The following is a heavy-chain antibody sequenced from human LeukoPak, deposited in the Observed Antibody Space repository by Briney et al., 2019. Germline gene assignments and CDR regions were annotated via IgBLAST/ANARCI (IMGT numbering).Heavy chain of an antibody. CDR3: ARVRRDYGGNVDQ. Sequence: GGSLRLSCAASGFSFSSYWMTWVRQAPGKGLEWVANIKEDGSEKYYVDSVKGRFTISRDNAKKSLDLQMNGLRAEDAAVYYCARVRRDYGGNVDQWGQGTLVTVSS. CDR2: IKEDGSEK. V-gene: IGHV3-7*01. CDR1: GFSFSSYW. D-gene: IGHD4-23*01. J-gene: IGHJ4*02.